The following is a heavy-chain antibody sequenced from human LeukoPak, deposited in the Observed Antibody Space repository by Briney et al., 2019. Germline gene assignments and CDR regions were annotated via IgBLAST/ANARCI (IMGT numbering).Heavy chain of an antibody. V-gene: IGHV3-21*01. D-gene: IGHD4-17*01. Sequence: GGSLRLSCAASGFTFSSYSMNWVRRAPGKGLEWVSSISSSSSYIYHADSVKGRFTISRDNAKNSLYLQMNSLRAEDTAVYYCARGGSGYGDYEYFDYWGQGTLVTVSS. CDR1: GFTFSSYS. CDR3: ARGGSGYGDYEYFDY. J-gene: IGHJ4*02. CDR2: ISSSSSYI.